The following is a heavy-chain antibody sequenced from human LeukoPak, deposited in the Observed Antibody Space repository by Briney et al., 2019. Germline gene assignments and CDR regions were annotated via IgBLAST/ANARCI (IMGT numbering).Heavy chain of an antibody. CDR3: ARAFQRLGELSLPDY. CDR1: GYTFTSYA. D-gene: IGHD3-16*02. Sequence: ASVKVSCKTSGYTFTSYAMNWLRQAPGQGLEWMGWIHPNTGNPTYAQGFTGRFVFSLDTSVSTTYLQISSLKPEDTAVYYCARAFQRLGELSLPDYWGQGTLVTVSS. J-gene: IGHJ4*02. V-gene: IGHV7-4-1*02. CDR2: IHPNTGNP.